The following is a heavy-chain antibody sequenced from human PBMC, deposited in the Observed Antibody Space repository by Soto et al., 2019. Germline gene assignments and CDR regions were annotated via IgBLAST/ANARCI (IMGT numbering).Heavy chain of an antibody. D-gene: IGHD3-10*01. CDR1: GFTFSSYS. CDR3: ARGPSTYFYYGMAV. V-gene: IGHV3-21*01. J-gene: IGHJ6*02. CDR2: ISSSSSYI. Sequence: EVQLVESGGGLVKPGGSLRLSCAASGFTFSSYSMNWVRQAPGKGLEWVSSISSSSSYIYYADSVKGRFTISRDNAKNSLYLQMNSLRAEDTAVYYCARGPSTYFYYGMAVWGQGTTVTVSS.